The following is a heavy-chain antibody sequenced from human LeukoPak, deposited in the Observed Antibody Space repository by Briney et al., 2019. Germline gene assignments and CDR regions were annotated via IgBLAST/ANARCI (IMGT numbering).Heavy chain of an antibody. V-gene: IGHV3-21*04. CDR2: TSSSSYI. CDR1: GFTFNSYS. D-gene: IGHD5-18*01. CDR3: ARGIGYSYGWSDY. Sequence: GGSLRLSCTASGFTFNSYSMNWVRQAPGKGLEWVSSTSSSSYIYYADSVKGRFTISRDNAKKSLYLQMNSLRAEDTALYYCARGIGYSYGWSDYWGQGTLVTVSS. J-gene: IGHJ4*02.